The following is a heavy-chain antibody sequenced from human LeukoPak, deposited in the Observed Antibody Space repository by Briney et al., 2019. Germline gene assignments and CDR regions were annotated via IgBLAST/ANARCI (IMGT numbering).Heavy chain of an antibody. J-gene: IGHJ4*02. V-gene: IGHV3-53*01. CDR2: IYTSGST. D-gene: IGHD3-16*01. CDR1: GFTVSGNY. Sequence: GGSLRLSCAASGFTVSGNYMSWVRQAPGKGLEWVSVIYTSGSTFYADSVKGRFTISRDNSKSTLYLQMNGLRAEDTAVYYCARDGGSRDFDYWGQGTLVTVSS. CDR3: ARDGGSRDFDY.